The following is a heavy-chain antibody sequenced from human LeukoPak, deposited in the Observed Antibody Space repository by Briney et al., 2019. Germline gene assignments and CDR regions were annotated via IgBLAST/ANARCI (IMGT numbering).Heavy chain of an antibody. CDR2: ISSSSSTI. V-gene: IGHV3-48*04. D-gene: IGHD4-11*01. Sequence: PGGSLRLSCAASGFTFSSYSMNWVRQAPGKGLEWVSYISSSSSTIYYADSVKGRFTISRDNAKNSLYLQMNSLRAEDTALYYCARDRPLFDYTPPFFDYWGQGTLVTVSS. J-gene: IGHJ4*02. CDR3: ARDRPLFDYTPPFFDY. CDR1: GFTFSSYS.